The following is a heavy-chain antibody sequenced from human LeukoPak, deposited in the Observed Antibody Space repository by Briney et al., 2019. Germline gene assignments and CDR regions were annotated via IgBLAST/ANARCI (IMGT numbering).Heavy chain of an antibody. Sequence: GGSLRLPCAASGFTFSSYAMSWVRQAPGKGLEWVSAISGSGGSTYYADSVKGRFTISRDNSKNSLYLQMNSLRGEDTALYYCATEQVSDPYYFDYWGQGTLVTVSS. V-gene: IGHV3-23*01. J-gene: IGHJ4*02. CDR2: ISGSGGST. D-gene: IGHD1-14*01. CDR1: GFTFSSYA. CDR3: ATEQVSDPYYFDY.